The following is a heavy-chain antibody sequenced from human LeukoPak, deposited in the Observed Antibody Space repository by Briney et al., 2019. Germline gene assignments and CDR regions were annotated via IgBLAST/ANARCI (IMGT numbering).Heavy chain of an antibody. Sequence: SVKVSCKASGGTFSSYAISWVRQAPGQGLEWMGGIIPIFGTANYAQKFQGRVTITADESTSTAYMELSSLRSEDTAVYYCAKSRLGVVVTYFDYWGQGTLVTVSS. J-gene: IGHJ4*02. CDR3: AKSRLGVVVTYFDY. V-gene: IGHV1-69*13. CDR2: IIPIFGTA. CDR1: GGTFSSYA. D-gene: IGHD3-22*01.